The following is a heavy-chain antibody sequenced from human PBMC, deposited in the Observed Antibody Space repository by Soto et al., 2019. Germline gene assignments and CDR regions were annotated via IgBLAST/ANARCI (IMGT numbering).Heavy chain of an antibody. V-gene: IGHV4-34*01. CDR2: INDSGTT. CDR1: VGAFSGYS. J-gene: IGHJ2*01. CDR3: ARGNFYGWYFDL. D-gene: IGHD4-17*01. Sequence: QVQLQQWGTGLLKPAETLSLTCAVYVGAFSGYSWTWIRQSPGQGLECIGEINDSGTTNYNPSLKSRVTLSVVLTKKQVFLNLRSVTAADTAVYYCARGNFYGWYFDLWGRGTLVTVSS.